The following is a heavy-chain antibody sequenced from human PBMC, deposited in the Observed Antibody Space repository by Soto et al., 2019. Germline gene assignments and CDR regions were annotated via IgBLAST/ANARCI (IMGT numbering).Heavy chain of an antibody. CDR1: GGPISSYY. J-gene: IGHJ5*02. D-gene: IGHD3-10*01. CDR3: ARWPLLRGVIITGNWFDP. V-gene: IGHV4-59*01. Sequence: QSLTCTVSGGPISSYYWSWIRQPPGKGLEWIGYIYYSGSTNYNPSLKSRVTISVDTSKNQFSLKLSSVTAADTAVYYCARWPLLRGVIITGNWFDPWGQGTLVTVYS. CDR2: IYYSGST.